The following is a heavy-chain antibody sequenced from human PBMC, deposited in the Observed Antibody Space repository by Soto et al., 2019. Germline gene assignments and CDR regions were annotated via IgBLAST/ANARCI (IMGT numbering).Heavy chain of an antibody. D-gene: IGHD2-21*02. Sequence: GSLRLSCAASGFTFSNAWMSWVRQAPGKGLEWVGRIKSKTDGGTTDYAAPVKGRFTISRDDSKNTLYLQMNSLKTEDTAGYYGTTDIGFIVVVTADAFDIWGQGTIVTVSS. V-gene: IGHV3-15*01. J-gene: IGHJ3*02. CDR1: GFTFSNAW. CDR2: IKSKTDGGTT. CDR3: TTDIGFIVVVTADAFDI.